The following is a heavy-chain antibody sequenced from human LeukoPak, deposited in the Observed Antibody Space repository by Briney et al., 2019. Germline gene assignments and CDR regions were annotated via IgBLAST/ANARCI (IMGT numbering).Heavy chain of an antibody. Sequence: ASVKVSCKASGYTFSSYGISWVRQAPGQGLEWMGWISVYNGNTNYAQKFQGRVTMTTDTSTSTAYMELRSLRSDDSAVYYCARGEYGGGWYARGFFDYWGQGTLVTVSS. CDR3: ARGEYGGGWYARGFFDY. D-gene: IGHD6-19*01. CDR2: ISVYNGNT. CDR1: GYTFSSYG. V-gene: IGHV1-18*01. J-gene: IGHJ4*02.